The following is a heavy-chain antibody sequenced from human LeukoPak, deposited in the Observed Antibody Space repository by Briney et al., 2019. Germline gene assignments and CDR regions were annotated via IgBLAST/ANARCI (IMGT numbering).Heavy chain of an antibody. CDR3: ARTRSYDLLTGYHS. Sequence: GESLKISCKGSGYSFTNYWIGWVRQMPGKGPEWMGVFHPGDSDTRYSPSFQGQVSFSADTSIDTAYLQWSSLQTSDSAMYYCARTRSYDLLTGYHSWGQGTLVTVSS. V-gene: IGHV5-51*01. D-gene: IGHD3-9*01. J-gene: IGHJ5*02. CDR2: FHPGDSDT. CDR1: GYSFTNYW.